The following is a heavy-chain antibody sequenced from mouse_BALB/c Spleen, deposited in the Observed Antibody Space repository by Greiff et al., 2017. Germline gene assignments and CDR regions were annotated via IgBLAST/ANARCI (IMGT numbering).Heavy chain of an antibody. D-gene: IGHD2-4*01. J-gene: IGHJ3*01. CDR3: AREGEYDYDGFAY. V-gene: IGHV5-6-5*01. CDR2: ISSGGST. Sequence: EVKLMESGGGLVKPGGSLKLSCAASGFTFSSYAMSWVRQTPEKRLEWVASISSGGSTYYPDSVKGRFTISRDNARNILYLQMSSLRSEDTAMYYCAREGEYDYDGFAYWGQGTLVTVSA. CDR1: GFTFSSYA.